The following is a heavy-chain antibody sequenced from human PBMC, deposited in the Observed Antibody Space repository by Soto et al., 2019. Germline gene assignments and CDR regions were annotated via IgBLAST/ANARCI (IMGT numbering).Heavy chain of an antibody. J-gene: IGHJ4*02. CDR3: AKGVRQWQGYYFDY. CDR2: ISGSGGST. D-gene: IGHD6-19*01. CDR1: GFTFSSYA. Sequence: PGGSLRLSCAASGFTFSSYAMSWVRQAPGKGLEWVSAISGSGGSTYYADSVKGRLTISRDNSKNTLYLQMNSLRAEDTAVYYCAKGVRQWQGYYFDYWGQGTLVTVSS. V-gene: IGHV3-23*01.